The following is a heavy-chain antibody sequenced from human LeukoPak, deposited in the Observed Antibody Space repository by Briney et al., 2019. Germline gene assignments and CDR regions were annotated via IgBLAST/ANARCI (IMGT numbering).Heavy chain of an antibody. V-gene: IGHV3-53*01. CDR1: GFTVSSNY. D-gene: IGHD5/OR15-5a*01. CDR2: IYSGGST. J-gene: IGHJ3*02. Sequence: GGSLRLSCAASGFTVSSNYMSWVRQAPGKGLEWVSVIYSGGSTFYAESVKGRFTISRDNSKNTLYLQINSLRAEDTAIYYCAKGGSVTAPDDAFAIWGQGTMVTVSS. CDR3: AKGGSVTAPDDAFAI.